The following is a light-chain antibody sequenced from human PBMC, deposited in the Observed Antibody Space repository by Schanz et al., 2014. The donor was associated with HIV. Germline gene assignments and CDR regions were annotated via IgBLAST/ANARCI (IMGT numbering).Light chain of an antibody. CDR1: SGDVGRYDH. V-gene: IGLV2-14*03. CDR3: CSYAGSTTLYV. Sequence: QSALTQPASVSGSLGQSITISCTGTSGDVGRYDHVSWYQQHPGQAPKLLIYDVTYRPSGISNRFSGSKSGNTASLTISGLQAEDEADYFCCSYAGSTTLYVFGSGTKLTVL. J-gene: IGLJ1*01. CDR2: DVT.